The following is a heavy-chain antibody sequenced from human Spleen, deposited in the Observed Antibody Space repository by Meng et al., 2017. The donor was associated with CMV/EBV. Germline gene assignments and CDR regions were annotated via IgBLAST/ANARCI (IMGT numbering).Heavy chain of an antibody. CDR1: GFTFSSYA. Sequence: GGSLRLSCAASGFTFSSYAMSWVRQAPGKGLEWVANIKQDGSEKYYVDSVKGRFTISRDNAKNTLYLQMNSLRAEDMAVYYCTRFGVAARPTYYYYGMDVWGQGTTVTVSS. D-gene: IGHD6-6*01. V-gene: IGHV3-7*01. CDR2: IKQDGSEK. CDR3: TRFGVAARPTYYYYGMDV. J-gene: IGHJ6*02.